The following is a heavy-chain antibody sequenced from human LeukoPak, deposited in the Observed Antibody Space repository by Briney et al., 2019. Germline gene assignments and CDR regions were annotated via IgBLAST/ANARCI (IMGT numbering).Heavy chain of an antibody. CDR2: ISYDGSNK. J-gene: IGHJ4*02. CDR3: ARGTYYYDSSGYLLDY. D-gene: IGHD3-22*01. Sequence: GRSLRLSCAASGFTFSSYAMHWVRQAPGKGLEWVAVISYDGSNKYYADSVKGRFTISRDNSKNTLYLQMNSLRAEDTAVYYYARGTYYYDSSGYLLDYWGQGTLVTVSS. V-gene: IGHV3-30-3*01. CDR1: GFTFSSYA.